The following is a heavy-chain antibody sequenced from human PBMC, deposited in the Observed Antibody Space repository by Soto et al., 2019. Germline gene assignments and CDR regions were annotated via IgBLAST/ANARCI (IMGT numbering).Heavy chain of an antibody. V-gene: IGHV3-49*04. CDR2: IRSKAYGGTT. D-gene: IGHD3-10*01. Sequence: PGGSLRLSCTASGFTFGDYAMSWVRQAPGKGLEWVGFIRSKAYGGTTEYAASVKGRFTISRDDSKSIAYLQINSLKTEDTAVYYCTRDSYGSGSYYSDYYYYSGMDVWGQGTTVTVSS. J-gene: IGHJ6*02. CDR1: GFTFGDYA. CDR3: TRDSYGSGSYYSDYYYYSGMDV.